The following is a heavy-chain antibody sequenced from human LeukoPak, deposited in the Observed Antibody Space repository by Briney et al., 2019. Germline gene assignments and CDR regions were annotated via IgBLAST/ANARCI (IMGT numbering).Heavy chain of an antibody. CDR2: IYFSGNT. J-gene: IGHJ3*02. CDR3: ERPRRLFWSGDDAFDI. V-gene: IGHV4-39*01. D-gene: IGHD3-3*01. CDR1: GGSISSNPYY. Sequence: PSETLSLTCTVSGGSISSNPYYWAWIRQPPGKGLEWIGSIYFSGNTYYNPSLKSRVTISVDTSKSQFSLRLSSVTAADTAVYYCERPRRLFWSGDDAFDIWGQGTMVTVSS.